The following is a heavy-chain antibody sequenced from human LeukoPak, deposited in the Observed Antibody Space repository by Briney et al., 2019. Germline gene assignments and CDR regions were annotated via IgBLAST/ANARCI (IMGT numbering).Heavy chain of an antibody. D-gene: IGHD6-6*01. V-gene: IGHV5-51*01. CDR2: IYPGDSDT. Sequence: GESLKISCKGSGYSFTSYCIGWVRQMPGKGLEWMGIIYPGDSDTRYSPSFQGQVTISADKSISTAYLQWSSLKASDTAMYYCARSIAARPDAFDIWGQGTMVTVSS. CDR1: GYSFTSYC. CDR3: ARSIAARPDAFDI. J-gene: IGHJ3*02.